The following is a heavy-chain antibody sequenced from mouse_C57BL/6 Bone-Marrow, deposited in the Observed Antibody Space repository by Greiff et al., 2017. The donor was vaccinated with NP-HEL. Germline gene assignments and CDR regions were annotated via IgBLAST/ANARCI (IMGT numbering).Heavy chain of an antibody. CDR1: GFTFSSYC. CDR2: ISSGGSYT. J-gene: IGHJ2*01. D-gene: IGHD1-1*01. V-gene: IGHV5-6*01. Sequence: EVLLVESGADLVKPGASLKLSCAASGFTFSSYCMSWVRQTPDKRLEWVATISSGGSYTHYPDSLKGRFTISRDNAKNTLYLQMSSLRSEDTAVYYCARHIYYYGSSYFDYWGQGTTLTVSS. CDR3: ARHIYYYGSSYFDY.